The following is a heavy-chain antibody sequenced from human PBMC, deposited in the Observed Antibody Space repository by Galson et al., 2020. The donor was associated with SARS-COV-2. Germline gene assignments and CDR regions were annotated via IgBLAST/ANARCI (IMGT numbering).Heavy chain of an antibody. CDR1: GFTFDDYA. Sequence: SLKISCAASGFTFDDYAMHWVRQAPGKGLEWVSGISWNSGSIGYADSVKGRFTISRDNAKNSLYLQMNSLRAEDTALYYCAKASFIQLWLSGSGIDYWGQGTLVTVSS. D-gene: IGHD5-18*01. V-gene: IGHV3-9*01. J-gene: IGHJ4*02. CDR2: ISWNSGSI. CDR3: AKASFIQLWLSGSGIDY.